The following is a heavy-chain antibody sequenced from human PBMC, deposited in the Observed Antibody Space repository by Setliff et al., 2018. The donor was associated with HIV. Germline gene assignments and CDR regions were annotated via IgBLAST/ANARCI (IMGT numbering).Heavy chain of an antibody. D-gene: IGHD2-21*01. Sequence: SETLSLTCVVSGYSISSGYYWGWIRQPPGTGLEWIGSFYHSTTYYNPSLKSRVTISVDTSKSQFSLKLISVTAADTAVYYCARYGGNSFWFDPWGQGTLVTVSS. V-gene: IGHV4-38-2*01. J-gene: IGHJ5*02. CDR1: GYSISSGYY. CDR2: FYHSTT. CDR3: ARYGGNSFWFDP.